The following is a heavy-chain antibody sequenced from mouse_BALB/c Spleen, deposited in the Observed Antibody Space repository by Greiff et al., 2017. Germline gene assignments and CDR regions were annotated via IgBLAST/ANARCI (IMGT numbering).Heavy chain of an antibody. D-gene: IGHD3-2*01. J-gene: IGHJ3*01. CDR1: GYSITSDYA. CDR3: ARSVDSSGYGFAY. Sequence: VQLKESGPGLVKPSQSLSLTCTVTGYSITSDYAWNWIRQFPGNKLEWMGYISYSGSTSYNPSLKSRISITRDTSKNQFFLQLNSVTTEDTATYYCARSVDSSGYGFAYWGQGTLVTVSA. V-gene: IGHV3-2*02. CDR2: ISYSGST.